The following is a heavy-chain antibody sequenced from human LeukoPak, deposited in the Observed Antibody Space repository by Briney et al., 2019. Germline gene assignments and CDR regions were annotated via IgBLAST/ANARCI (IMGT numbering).Heavy chain of an antibody. Sequence: ASVKVSCKASGYTFTGYYMHWVRQAPGQGLEWMGWINPNSGGTNYAQKFQGRVTMTRDTSISTAYMELSRLRSDDTAVSYCARTVVPAAICYMDVWGKGTTVTVSS. J-gene: IGHJ6*03. CDR3: ARTVVPAAICYMDV. CDR2: INPNSGGT. D-gene: IGHD2-2*01. CDR1: GYTFTGYY. V-gene: IGHV1-2*02.